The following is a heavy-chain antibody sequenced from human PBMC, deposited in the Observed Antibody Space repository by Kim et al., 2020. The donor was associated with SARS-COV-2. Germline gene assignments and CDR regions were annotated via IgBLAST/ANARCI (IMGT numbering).Heavy chain of an antibody. Sequence: GGSLRLSCVASGFTFSVSGIHWVRQASGKGLEWVGRIRSRANSYATECAASVKGRFAISRDDLTNTAFLQMNSLKTEDTAVYYCTSHSVDTAMIADLWGQVTLVTVSS. CDR3: TSHSVDTAMIADL. V-gene: IGHV3-73*01. CDR1: GFTFSVSG. CDR2: IRSRANSYAT. D-gene: IGHD5-18*01. J-gene: IGHJ5*02.